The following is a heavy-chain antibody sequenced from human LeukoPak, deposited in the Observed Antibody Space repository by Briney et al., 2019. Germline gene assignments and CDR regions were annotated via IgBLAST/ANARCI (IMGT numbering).Heavy chain of an antibody. CDR1: GYTFTIYD. D-gene: IGHD2-2*01. CDR2: MNPNSGNT. Sequence: ASVKVSCKASGYTFTIYDINWVRQATGQGLEWMGWMNPNSGNTGYAQKFQGRVTITRNTSISTAYMELSSLRSEDTAVYYCARGYCTSTSCHFDHWGQGTLVTVSS. V-gene: IGHV1-8*03. J-gene: IGHJ4*02. CDR3: ARGYCTSTSCHFDH.